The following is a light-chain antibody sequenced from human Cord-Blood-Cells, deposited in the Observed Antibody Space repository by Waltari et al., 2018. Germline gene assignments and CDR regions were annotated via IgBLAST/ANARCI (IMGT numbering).Light chain of an antibody. CDR2: EGS. CDR3: CSYAGSSTWV. CDR1: RSHGGSYHR. V-gene: IGLV2-23*01. Sequence: QSSPTQPASVSRSPGPSIPLSCTGSRSHGGSYHRAPWYQQHPGKAPKLMIYEGSKRPSGVSNRFSGSKSGNTASLTISGLQAEDEADYYCCSYAGSSTWVFGGGTKLTV. J-gene: IGLJ3*02.